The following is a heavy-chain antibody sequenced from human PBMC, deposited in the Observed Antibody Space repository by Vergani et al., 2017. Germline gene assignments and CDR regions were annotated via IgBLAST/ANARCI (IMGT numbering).Heavy chain of an antibody. Sequence: EVQLVESGRGLVQPGRSLRLSCAASGFTFDDYAMHWVRQAPGKGLEWVSGISWNSGSIGYADSVKGRFTISRDNAKNSLYLQMNSLRAEDTAVYYCARDPLGAHFDYWGQGTLVTVSS. CDR1: GFTFDDYA. V-gene: IGHV3-9*01. CDR2: ISWNSGSI. J-gene: IGHJ4*02. CDR3: ARDPLGAHFDY.